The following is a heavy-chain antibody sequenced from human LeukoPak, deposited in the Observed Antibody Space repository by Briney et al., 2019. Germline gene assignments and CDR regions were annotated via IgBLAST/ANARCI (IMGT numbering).Heavy chain of an antibody. J-gene: IGHJ6*02. V-gene: IGHV4-39*07. Sequence: ASETLSLTCTVSGGSISSSSYYWGWIRQPPGKGLEWIGSIYYSGSTYYNPSLKSRVTISVDTSKNQFSLKLSSVTAADTAVYYCARGGGSGIADYYYYYGMDVWGQGTTVTVSS. CDR3: ARGGGSGIADYYYYYGMDV. CDR1: GGSISSSSYY. CDR2: IYYSGST. D-gene: IGHD2-21*01.